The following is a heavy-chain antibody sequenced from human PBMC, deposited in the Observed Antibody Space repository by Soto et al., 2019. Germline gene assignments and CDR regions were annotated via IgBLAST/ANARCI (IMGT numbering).Heavy chain of an antibody. CDR3: ARGGMISNPFDY. V-gene: IGHV3-23*01. J-gene: IGHJ4*02. CDR2: LTDSGGST. D-gene: IGHD2-21*01. Sequence: GGSLRLSCAASGFTFSTYAMSWVRQAPGKGLEWVSALTDSGGSTYYADSVKGRFTISRDNSASTAYMELSSLTSEDMAVYYCARGGMISNPFDYWGQGSLVTVSS. CDR1: GFTFSTYA.